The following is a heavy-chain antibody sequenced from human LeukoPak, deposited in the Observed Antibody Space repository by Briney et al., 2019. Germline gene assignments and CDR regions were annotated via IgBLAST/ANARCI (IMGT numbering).Heavy chain of an antibody. CDR1: GFTFSDYY. Sequence: GGSLRLSCAASGFTFSDYYMSWMRQAPGKGLEWVSYISSSGSDVDYADSAEGRFTISRDNAKKSLYLQMNSLGAEDTAVYYCARGRWLALGLWGQGTLVTVSS. J-gene: IGHJ4*02. CDR3: ARGRWLALGL. CDR2: ISSSGSDV. D-gene: IGHD6-19*01. V-gene: IGHV3-11*04.